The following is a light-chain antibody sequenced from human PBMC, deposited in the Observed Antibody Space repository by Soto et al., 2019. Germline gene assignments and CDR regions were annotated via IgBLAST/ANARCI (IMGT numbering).Light chain of an antibody. J-gene: IGKJ5*01. CDR3: QQRSNWPT. V-gene: IGKV3-15*01. CDR2: DAS. CDR1: QSVNSR. Sequence: EIVMTQSPATLSVSPGERATLSCRASQSVNSRLAWYQRKPGQAPRLLIYDASTRATGIPPRFSGSGSGAEFTLTISRLEPEDFAVYFCQQRSNWPTFGQGTRLEI.